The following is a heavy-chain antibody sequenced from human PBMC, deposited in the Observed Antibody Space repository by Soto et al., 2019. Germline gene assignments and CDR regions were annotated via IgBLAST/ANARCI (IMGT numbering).Heavy chain of an antibody. D-gene: IGHD1-1*01. CDR1: GYTFTSYG. V-gene: IGHV1-18*01. Sequence: ASVKVSCKASGYTFTSYGISWVRQAPGQGLEWMGWFSAYNGNTNYAQKLQGRDTMTTDTSTSTAYMELRSLRSDDTAVYYCARDPARFQRTVEYFDYWGQGTLVTVSS. J-gene: IGHJ4*02. CDR2: FSAYNGNT. CDR3: ARDPARFQRTVEYFDY.